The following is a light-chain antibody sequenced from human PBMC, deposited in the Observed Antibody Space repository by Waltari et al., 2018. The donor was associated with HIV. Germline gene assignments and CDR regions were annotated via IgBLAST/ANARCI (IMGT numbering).Light chain of an antibody. CDR2: SIS. CDR3: TACEDSLNGRV. V-gene: IGLV1-44*01. CDR1: SSVVGCNT. Sequence: VLPHPPVASGPARPRVTICRSASSSVVGCNTVTWYQQHPGKAPKLIIYSISNRPSGVPNRFSGSKSGTSASLTISGLQSEDEADYYCTACEDSLNGRVFGGGTKLTVL. J-gene: IGLJ2*01.